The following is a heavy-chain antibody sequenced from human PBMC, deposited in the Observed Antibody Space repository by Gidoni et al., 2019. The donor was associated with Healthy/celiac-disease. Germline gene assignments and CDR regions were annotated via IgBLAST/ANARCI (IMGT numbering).Heavy chain of an antibody. V-gene: IGHV1-18*01. D-gene: IGHD5-18*01. CDR3: ATEVTSSDY. CDR1: GYTFTTYG. J-gene: IGHJ4*02. CDR2: ISTYNGHT. Sequence: QVQLLQSGPEVKKPGASVKLSCQASGYTFTTYGITWVRQAPGQGLEWMGWISTYNGHTNYAQKFQDRVTMTTDTSTSTAYMELRRMTSDDTAVYYCATEVTSSDYWGQGTLVTVSS.